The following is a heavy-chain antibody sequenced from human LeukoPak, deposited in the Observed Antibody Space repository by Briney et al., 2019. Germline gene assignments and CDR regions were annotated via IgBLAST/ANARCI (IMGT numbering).Heavy chain of an antibody. CDR1: GGSISSGGYY. CDR3: ARDNSDSSGYFDY. V-gene: IGHV4-31*03. CDR2: IYYSGST. D-gene: IGHD3-22*01. Sequence: SQTLSLTCTVSGGSISSGGYYWSWIRQHPGMGLEWVGYIYYSGSTYYNPSLKSRVTISVDTSKNQFSLKLSSVTAADTAVYYCARDNSDSSGYFDYWGQGTLVTVSS. J-gene: IGHJ4*02.